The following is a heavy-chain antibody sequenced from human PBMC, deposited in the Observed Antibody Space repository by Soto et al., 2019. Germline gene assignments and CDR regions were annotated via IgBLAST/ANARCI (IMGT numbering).Heavy chain of an antibody. V-gene: IGHV4-30-2*01. CDR3: ARGKWSSPEDY. J-gene: IGHJ4*02. D-gene: IGHD2-8*01. CDR2: IYHSGSA. CDR1: GGSISTGAYS. Sequence: QLQLQESGSGLVKPSQTLSLTCAVSGGSISTGAYSWSWIRQPPGNGLEWIGYIYHSGSAYYNPSLKSRVTMSVDRSKNQFSLKLSSVSDADTAVYYCARGKWSSPEDYWGQGTLVTVSS.